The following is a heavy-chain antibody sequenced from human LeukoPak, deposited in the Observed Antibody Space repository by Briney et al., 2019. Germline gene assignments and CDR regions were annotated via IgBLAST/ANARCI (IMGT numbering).Heavy chain of an antibody. CDR1: GYTFTSYY. D-gene: IGHD1-26*01. J-gene: IGHJ4*02. V-gene: IGHV1-46*01. Sequence: ASVKVSCKASGYTFTSYYMHWVRQAPGQGLEWMGIINPSGGSTNYAQKFQGRVTMTRDTSTSTVYMELSSLRSEDTAVYYCARDPEAYWELTSLDYWGQGTLVTVSS. CDR2: INPSGGST. CDR3: ARDPEAYWELTSLDY.